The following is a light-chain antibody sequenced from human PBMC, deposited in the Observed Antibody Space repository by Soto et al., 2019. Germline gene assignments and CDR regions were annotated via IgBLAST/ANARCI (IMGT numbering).Light chain of an antibody. J-gene: IGLJ3*02. CDR2: EVS. CDR1: SSDVGGYNY. Sequence: QSALTQPASVSGSPGQSVTISCTGTSSDVGGYNYVSWYQQDPGKAPKLMIYEVSNRPSGVSNRFFGSKSGNTASLTVSGIQAVDEADYYCLSYTSTLTRVFGGGTKLTVL. CDR3: LSYTSTLTRV. V-gene: IGLV2-14*01.